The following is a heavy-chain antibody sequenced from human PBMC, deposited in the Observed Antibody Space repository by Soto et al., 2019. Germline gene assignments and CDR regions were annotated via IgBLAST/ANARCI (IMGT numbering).Heavy chain of an antibody. CDR3: ARDLPLGQLVFSGGLDP. CDR1: GFTFSSYG. V-gene: IGHV3-33*01. Sequence: GGSLRLSCAASGFTFSSYGMHWVRQAPGKGLEWVAVIWYDGSNKYYADSVKGRFTISRDNSKNTLYLQMNSLRAEDTAVYYCARDLPLGQLVFSGGLDPWGQGTLVTVSS. D-gene: IGHD6-6*01. J-gene: IGHJ5*02. CDR2: IWYDGSNK.